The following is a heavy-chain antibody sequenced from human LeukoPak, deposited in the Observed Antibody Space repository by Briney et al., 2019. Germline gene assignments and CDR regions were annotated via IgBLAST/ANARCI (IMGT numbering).Heavy chain of an antibody. D-gene: IGHD5-12*01. Sequence: PSETLSLTCTVSGDSINSGGYYWSWIRQHPGKGLEWIGYIYYSGSPYYNPSLRSRITISMDTSKNQFSLKLSSVTAADTAVYYCAGGYSGYDYFDYWGQGTLVTVSS. CDR2: IYYSGSP. J-gene: IGHJ4*02. CDR3: AGGYSGYDYFDY. CDR1: GDSINSGGYY. V-gene: IGHV4-31*03.